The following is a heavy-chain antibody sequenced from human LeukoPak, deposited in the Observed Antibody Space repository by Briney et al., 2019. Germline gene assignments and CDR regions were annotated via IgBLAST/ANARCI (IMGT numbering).Heavy chain of an antibody. CDR1: GFTFSSYE. D-gene: IGHD5-18*01. CDR3: ARDLTAMAGSAIDY. CDR2: ISSSGSTI. Sequence: GGSLRLSRAASGFTFSSYEMNWVRQAPGKGLEWVSYISSSGSTIYYADSVKGRFTISRDNAKNSLYLQMNSLRAEDTAVYYCARDLTAMAGSAIDYWGQGTLVTVSS. J-gene: IGHJ4*02. V-gene: IGHV3-48*03.